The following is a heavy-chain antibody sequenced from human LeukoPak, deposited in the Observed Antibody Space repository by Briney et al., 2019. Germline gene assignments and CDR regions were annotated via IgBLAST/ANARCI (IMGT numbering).Heavy chain of an antibody. V-gene: IGHV4-39*01. CDR1: GGSISSSSYY. J-gene: IGHJ5*02. D-gene: IGHD6-6*01. Sequence: SETLSLTCTVSGGSISSSSYYWGWIRQPPGKGLEWIGSIDYSGSTYYNPSLKSRVTISVDTSKNQFSLNLSSVTAAETAVYYCARRSSSSPTPYWFDPWGQGTLVTVSS. CDR3: ARRSSSSPTPYWFDP. CDR2: IDYSGST.